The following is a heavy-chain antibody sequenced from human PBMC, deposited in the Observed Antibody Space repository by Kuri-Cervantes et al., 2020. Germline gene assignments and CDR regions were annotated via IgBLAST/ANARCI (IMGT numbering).Heavy chain of an antibody. Sequence: ETLSLTCAASGFTFSSHAMNWVRQAPGKGLEWVSAISGSGDSTGYADSVKGRFTISRDNSKDALYLQMNSLRAEDAAIYYCAKSDCSVTSCYDIDYWGQGTLVTVSS. V-gene: IGHV3-23*01. CDR3: AKSDCSVTSCYDIDY. D-gene: IGHD2-2*01. J-gene: IGHJ4*02. CDR1: GFTFSSHA. CDR2: ISGSGDST.